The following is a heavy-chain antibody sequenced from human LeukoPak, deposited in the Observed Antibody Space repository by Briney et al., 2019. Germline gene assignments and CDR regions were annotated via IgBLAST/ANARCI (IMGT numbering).Heavy chain of an antibody. CDR2: IYHSGST. V-gene: IGHV4-30-2*01. Sequence: SETLSLTCAVSGGSISSGGYSWSWIRQPPGKGLEWIGYIYHSGSTYYNPSLKSRVTISVDRSKNQFSLKLSSVTAADTAVYYCASSYYYDSSGTDRTFDYWGQGTLVTVSS. D-gene: IGHD3-22*01. CDR1: GGSISSGGYS. CDR3: ASSYYYDSSGTDRTFDY. J-gene: IGHJ4*02.